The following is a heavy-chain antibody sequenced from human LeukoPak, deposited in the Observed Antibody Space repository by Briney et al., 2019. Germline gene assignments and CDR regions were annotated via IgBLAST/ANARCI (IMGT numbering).Heavy chain of an antibody. CDR1: GFTFRDFG. CDR3: VKGGSSSHNWFDP. J-gene: IGHJ5*02. V-gene: IGHV3-30*02. CDR2: IRNDGSKD. Sequence: PGGSLRLSCAASGFTFRDFGMHWVRQAPGKGLEWVAFIRNDGSKDYYPDSVKGRFTISRDNSRTTLYLQMHSLRIEDTAVYYCVKGGSSSHNWFDPWGQGILVTASS. D-gene: IGHD6-13*01.